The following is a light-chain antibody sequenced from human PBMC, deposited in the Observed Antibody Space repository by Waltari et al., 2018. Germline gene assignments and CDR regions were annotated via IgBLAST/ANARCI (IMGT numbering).Light chain of an antibody. CDR2: RSG. CDR1: ASNIGNNV. CDR3: AAWDDSLNGHWV. Sequence: QSVLSQPPSASGTPGQRVTIPCAGRASNIGNNVVNWYQQVPGKAPKLLIYRSGLRPSGVPARFSASTSGTSASLASSGLQSEDEADYYWAAWDDSLNGHWVFGGGTKVTV. J-gene: IGLJ3*02. V-gene: IGLV1-44*01.